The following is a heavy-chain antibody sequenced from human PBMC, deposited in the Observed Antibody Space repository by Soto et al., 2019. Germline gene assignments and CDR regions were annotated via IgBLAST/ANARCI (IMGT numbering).Heavy chain of an antibody. CDR1: GGSISSGGYY. J-gene: IGHJ5*01. CDR3: ARGFKLLRPRGGWFDP. D-gene: IGHD1-26*01. CDR2: IYYSGST. Sequence: SETLSLTCTVSGGSISSGGYYWSWIRQHPGKGLEWIGYIYYSGSTYYNPSLKSRVTISVDTSKNQFSLKLTSVTAMDTAVYYCARGFKLLRPRGGWFDPWGQGIQVTVSS. V-gene: IGHV4-31*03.